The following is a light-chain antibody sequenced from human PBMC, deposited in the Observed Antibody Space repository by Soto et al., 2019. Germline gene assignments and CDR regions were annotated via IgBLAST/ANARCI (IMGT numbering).Light chain of an antibody. CDR1: SSDVGGYNY. Sequence: QSALTQPPSASGSPGQSVTISCTGTSSDVGGYNYVSWYQQYPGRAPKLMIYEVTKRPSGVPYRFSGSKSGNTASLTVSGLQAQDEADYSCSSYAASNNFYFVFGGGPKLTVL. J-gene: IGLJ3*02. CDR2: EVT. V-gene: IGLV2-8*01. CDR3: SSYAASNNFYFV.